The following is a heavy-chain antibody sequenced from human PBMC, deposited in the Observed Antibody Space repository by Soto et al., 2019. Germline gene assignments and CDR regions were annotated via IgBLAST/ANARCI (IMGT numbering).Heavy chain of an antibody. D-gene: IGHD1-26*01. J-gene: IGHJ6*02. CDR1: GFTFSSYS. CDR2: ISSSSSYI. V-gene: IGHV3-21*01. Sequence: EVQLVESGGGLVKPGGSLRLSCAASGFTFSSYSMNWVRQAPGKGLEWVSSISSSSSYIYYADSVKGRFTISRDNAKNSLYLQMNSLRAEDTAVYYCARDRVIVGATTLYYYGMDVWGQGTTGTVSS. CDR3: ARDRVIVGATTLYYYGMDV.